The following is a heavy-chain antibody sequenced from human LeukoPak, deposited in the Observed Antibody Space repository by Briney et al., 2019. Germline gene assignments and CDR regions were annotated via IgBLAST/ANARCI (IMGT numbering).Heavy chain of an antibody. D-gene: IGHD6-13*01. CDR3: ARQETAAGTN. V-gene: IGHV5-51*01. Sequence: GESLKISCKGSGYSFTSYWIGWARQMPGKGQEWMGIIYAGDSDTRYSPSFQGQVTISADKSISTAYLQWSSLKASDTAMYYCARQETAAGTNWGQGTLVTVSS. CDR2: IYAGDSDT. CDR1: GYSFTSYW. J-gene: IGHJ4*02.